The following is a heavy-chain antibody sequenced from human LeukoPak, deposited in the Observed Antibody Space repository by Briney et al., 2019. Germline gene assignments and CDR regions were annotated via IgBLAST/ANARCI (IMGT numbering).Heavy chain of an antibody. Sequence: GGSLRLSCAASGFTFSSYGMHWVCQAPGKGLEWVAAISYDGSDKYNGDSVKGRFTISRDNSKNMLYLQMNSLRAEDTAVYYCAKDRLRIVALDYWGQGILVTVSS. D-gene: IGHD5-12*01. CDR1: GFTFSSYG. CDR3: AKDRLRIVALDY. CDR2: ISYDGSDK. V-gene: IGHV3-30*18. J-gene: IGHJ4*02.